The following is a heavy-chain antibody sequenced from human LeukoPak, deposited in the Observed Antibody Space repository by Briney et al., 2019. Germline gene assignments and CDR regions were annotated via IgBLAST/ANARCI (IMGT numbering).Heavy chain of an antibody. V-gene: IGHV5-51*01. CDR3: ARLINYNESGEYEGGDGFDI. Sequence: GESLKISCKASGYSFTNHWIGWVRQMPGKGLEWMWIIYPVDSDTKYSPSFQGQVAISADKSISIAYLQWSSLKASDTAMYYCARLINYNESGEYEGGDGFDIWGQGTMVTVSS. J-gene: IGHJ3*02. CDR1: GYSFTNHW. D-gene: IGHD2-15*01. CDR2: IYPVDSDT.